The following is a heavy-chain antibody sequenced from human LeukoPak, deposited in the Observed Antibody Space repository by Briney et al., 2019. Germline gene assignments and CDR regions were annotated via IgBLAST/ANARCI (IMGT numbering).Heavy chain of an antibody. Sequence: ASVKVSCKASGYTFTGYYMHWVRQAPGQGLEWMGWINPNSGGTNYAQKFQGRVTMTRDTSISTACMGLSRLRSDDTAVYYCARDLTRRIQLWLGPDYWGQGTLVTVSS. V-gene: IGHV1-2*02. CDR1: GYTFTGYY. D-gene: IGHD5-18*01. CDR2: INPNSGGT. CDR3: ARDLTRRIQLWLGPDY. J-gene: IGHJ4*02.